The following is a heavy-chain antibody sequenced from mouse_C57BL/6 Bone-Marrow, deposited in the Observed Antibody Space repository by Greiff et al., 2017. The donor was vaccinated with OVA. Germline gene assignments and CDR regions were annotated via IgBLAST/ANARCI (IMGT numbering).Heavy chain of an antibody. V-gene: IGHV3-6*01. CDR3: ARVGYDYDDAWFAY. CDR2: ISYDGSN. Sequence: DVKLQESGPGLVKPSQSLSLTCSVTGYSITSGYYWNWIRQFPGNKLEWMGYISYDGSNNYNPSLKNRISITRDTSKNQFFLKLNSVTTEDTATYYCARVGYDYDDAWFAYWGQGTLVTVSA. J-gene: IGHJ3*01. D-gene: IGHD2-4*01. CDR1: GYSITSGYY.